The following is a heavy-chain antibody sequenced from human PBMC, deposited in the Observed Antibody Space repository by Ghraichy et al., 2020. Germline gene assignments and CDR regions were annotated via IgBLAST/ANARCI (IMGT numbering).Heavy chain of an antibody. V-gene: IGHV3-23*01. CDR1: GFTFSSYA. CDR3: AKDWGYCSSTSCYILDY. CDR2: ISGSGGST. J-gene: IGHJ4*02. D-gene: IGHD2-2*02. Sequence: GESLNISCAASGFTFSSYAMSWVRQAPGKGLEWVSAISGSGGSTYYADSVKGRFTISRDNSKNTLYLQMNSLRAEDTAVYYCAKDWGYCSSTSCYILDYWGQGTLVTVSS.